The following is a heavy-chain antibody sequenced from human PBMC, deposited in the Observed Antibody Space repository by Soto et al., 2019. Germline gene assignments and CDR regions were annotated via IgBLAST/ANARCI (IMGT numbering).Heavy chain of an antibody. CDR3: AAAGNYGSYYYYSMDV. J-gene: IGHJ6*03. D-gene: IGHD1-7*01. V-gene: IGHV1-58*02. CDR2: IVVGSGNT. CDR1: GFTFTSSA. Sequence: SVKVSCKASGFTFTSSAMQWVRQARGQRLEWIGWIVVGSGNTNYAQKFQERVTITRDMSTSTAYMELSSLRSEDTSVYYCAAAGNYGSYYYYSMDVWGKGTTVPSP.